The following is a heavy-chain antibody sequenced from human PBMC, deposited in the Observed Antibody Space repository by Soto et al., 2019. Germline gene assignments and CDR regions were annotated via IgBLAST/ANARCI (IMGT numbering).Heavy chain of an antibody. CDR1: GGSISSSSYY. J-gene: IGHJ4*02. D-gene: IGHD3-22*01. CDR3: ARHTNSGYYLCGMDY. V-gene: IGHV4-39*01. CDR2: IYYSGST. Sequence: QLQLQESGPGLVKPSETLSLTCTVSGGSISSSSYYWGWIRQPPGKGLEWIGSIYYSGSTYYNPPRKSQGTQSVGTCKNQVSLKLRSVTAADTAVYYCARHTNSGYYLCGMDYWGQGTLVTVSS.